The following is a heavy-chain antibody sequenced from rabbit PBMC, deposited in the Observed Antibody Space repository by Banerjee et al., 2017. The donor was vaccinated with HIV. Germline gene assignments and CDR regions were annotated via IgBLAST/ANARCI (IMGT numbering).Heavy chain of an antibody. CDR2: IDTDSSGTT. CDR1: GLDFSDSYW. D-gene: IGHD1-1*01. CDR3: ASQYASSSGDYRGIFDFNL. V-gene: IGHV1S40*01. J-gene: IGHJ4*01. Sequence: QSLEESGGDLVKPGASLTLTCTASGLDFSDSYWVCWVRQAPGKGLEWIACIDTDSSGTTYYASWAKGRFTISKTSSTTVTLQMTSLTASDTATYFCASQYASSSGDYRGIFDFNLWGPGTLVTVS.